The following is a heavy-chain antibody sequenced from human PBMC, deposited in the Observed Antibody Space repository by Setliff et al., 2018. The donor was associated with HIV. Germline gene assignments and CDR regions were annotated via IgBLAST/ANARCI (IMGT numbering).Heavy chain of an antibody. V-gene: IGHV4-4*07. J-gene: IGHJ3*02. Sequence: SETLSLTCTVSGGSIVSYYWTWIRQPAGKGLEWMGCIYSSGNTEYNPSLKGRVTMSVDTSENQFSLRLASVTAADTTVYYCARWITTPTKGAFDIWGQGTAVTVSS. CDR1: GGSIVSYY. CDR2: IYSSGNT. CDR3: ARWITTPTKGAFDI. D-gene: IGHD3-22*01.